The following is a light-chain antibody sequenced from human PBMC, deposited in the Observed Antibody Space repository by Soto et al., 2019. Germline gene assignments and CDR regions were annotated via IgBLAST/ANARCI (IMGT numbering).Light chain of an antibody. CDR2: DVS. CDR1: SSDVGGYNY. Sequence: HSVLTQPASMSGPPGQSITISCTGTSSDVGGYNYVSWYQQHPGKAPKLMIYDVSNRPSGVSNRFSGSKSGNTASLTISGLQAEDEADYYCSSYTSSSTLFVFGAGTKVTVL. V-gene: IGLV2-14*01. CDR3: SSYTSSSTLFV. J-gene: IGLJ1*01.